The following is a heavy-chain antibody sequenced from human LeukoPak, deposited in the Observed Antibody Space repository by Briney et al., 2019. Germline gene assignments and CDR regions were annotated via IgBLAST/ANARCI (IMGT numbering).Heavy chain of an antibody. V-gene: IGHV4-31*03. J-gene: IGHJ6*02. CDR2: IYYSGST. D-gene: IGHD3-3*01. CDR1: GRSISSGAYY. Sequence: KPSETLSLTCTVSGRSISSGAYYWSWMPQHPGKGLEWFGYIYYSGSTYYTPSHRSRVTKAVDTSKNQFSLKLSSVTAADTAVYYWARDSKHYDFWSGYSAGYYGMDVWGQGTTVTVSS. CDR3: ARDSKHYDFWSGYSAGYYGMDV.